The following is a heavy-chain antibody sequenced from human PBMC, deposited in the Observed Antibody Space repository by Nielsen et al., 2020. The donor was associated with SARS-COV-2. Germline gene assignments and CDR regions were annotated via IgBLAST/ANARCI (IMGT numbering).Heavy chain of an antibody. Sequence: GESLQISCAASGFTFRNYEMNWVRQAPGKGLEWISYISTSGSTISYADSVKGRFTISRDNAQNSVYLQMNSLRADDTAIYYCARDPGVAVGEDGFDIWGQGTMVTVSS. V-gene: IGHV3-48*03. CDR3: ARDPGVAVGEDGFDI. CDR2: ISTSGSTI. D-gene: IGHD6-19*01. J-gene: IGHJ3*02. CDR1: GFTFRNYE.